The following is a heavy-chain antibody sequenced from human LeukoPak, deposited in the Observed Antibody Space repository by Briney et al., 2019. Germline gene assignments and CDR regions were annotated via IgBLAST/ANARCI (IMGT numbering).Heavy chain of an antibody. V-gene: IGHV3-23*01. D-gene: IGHD6-13*01. CDR1: GFTFSSSA. CDR2: ISNNGGYT. J-gene: IGHJ4*02. CDR3: ARVGAAAGTLKRFSTSNFDY. Sequence: GGSLRLSCAASGFTFSSSAMSWVRQAPGKGLEWVSAISNNGGYTYYADSVQGRFTISRDNSKSTLCLQMNSLRAEDTAVYYCARVGAAAGTLKRFSTSNFDYWGQGTLVTVSS.